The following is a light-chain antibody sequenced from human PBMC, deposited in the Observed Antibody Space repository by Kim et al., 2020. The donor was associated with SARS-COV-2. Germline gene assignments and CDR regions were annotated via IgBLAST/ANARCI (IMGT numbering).Light chain of an antibody. CDR2: DAN. CDR1: ETVTSD. V-gene: IGKV3-11*01. J-gene: IGKJ4*01. CDR3: QQRWRWPLT. Sequence: PGERADLSCRASETVTSDLAWYQQKAGQPPRLLIYDANSRASGIPARFSGSGFETDFTLSISSLEPEDVAIYYCQQRWRWPLTFGGGTKVDIK.